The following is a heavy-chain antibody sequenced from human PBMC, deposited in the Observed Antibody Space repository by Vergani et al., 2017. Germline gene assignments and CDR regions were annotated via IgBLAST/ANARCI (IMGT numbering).Heavy chain of an antibody. D-gene: IGHD3-3*01. V-gene: IGHV4-59*01. Sequence: QVQLQESGPGLVKPSETLSLTCTVSGGSISSYYWSWIRQPPGKGLEWIGYIYYSGSTKYNPSLKSRVTISVDTSKNQFSLKLSSVTAAETAVYYCARSAGDFWSCYYSLLFDYWGQGTLVTVSS. CDR1: GGSISSYY. CDR3: ARSAGDFWSCYYSLLFDY. CDR2: IYYSGST. J-gene: IGHJ4*02.